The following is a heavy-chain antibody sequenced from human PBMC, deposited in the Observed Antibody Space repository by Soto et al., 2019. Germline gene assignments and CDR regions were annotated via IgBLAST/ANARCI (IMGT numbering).Heavy chain of an antibody. CDR2: INHSGST. J-gene: IGHJ6*02. CDR3: ARGGYAIPYYYYGMDV. D-gene: IGHD2-8*01. CDR1: GGSFSGYY. V-gene: IGHV4-34*01. Sequence: KASETLSLTCAVYGGSFSGYYWSWIRQPPGKGLEWIGEINHSGSTNYNPSLKSRVTISVDTSKNQFSLRLSSVTAADTAVYYCARGGYAIPYYYYGMDVWGQGTTVTVSS.